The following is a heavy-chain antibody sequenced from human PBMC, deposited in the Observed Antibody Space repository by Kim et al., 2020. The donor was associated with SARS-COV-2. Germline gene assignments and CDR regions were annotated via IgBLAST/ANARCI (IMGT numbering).Heavy chain of an antibody. CDR1: GGDISTFY. Sequence: SETLSLTCTVSGGDISTFYWSWIRQPPGKALEWIGFIYDSGNTTYNPSLSSRVTISGDTSKTRFSLEVTSVTAADTAVYYCARARIAVSGHYFDYWGQGTPVTVSA. V-gene: IGHV4-59*01. D-gene: IGHD6-19*01. J-gene: IGHJ4*02. CDR3: ARARIAVSGHYFDY. CDR2: IYDSGNT.